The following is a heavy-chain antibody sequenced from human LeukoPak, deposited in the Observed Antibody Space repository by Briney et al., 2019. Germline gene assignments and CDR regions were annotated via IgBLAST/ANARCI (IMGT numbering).Heavy chain of an antibody. CDR2: IYYSGST. CDR3: TRNPGLGLAENDY. D-gene: IGHD3/OR15-3a*01. V-gene: IGHV4-28*01. J-gene: IGHJ4*02. Sequence: SDTLSLTCAVSGSSISSSNWWGWIRQPPGKGLEWIGYIYYSGSTYYNPSLKSRDTMSVDTSKNQFTLKLSSVTAVDTAVYYCTRNPGLGLAENDYWGQGTLVTVSS. CDR1: GSSISSSNW.